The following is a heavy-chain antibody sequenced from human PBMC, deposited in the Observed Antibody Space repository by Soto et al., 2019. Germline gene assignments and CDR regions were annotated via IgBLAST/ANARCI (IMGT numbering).Heavy chain of an antibody. CDR1: GFTFSSYA. D-gene: IGHD3-10*01. Sequence: PGGSLRLSCAASGFTFSSYAMNWVRQAPGKGLEWVSAISGSGGSTYYADSVKGRFTISRDNSKNTLYLQMNSLRAEDTAVYYCAKDSGVSCYGSGSYYNPYYYYYYYMDVWGKGTTVTVSS. J-gene: IGHJ6*03. V-gene: IGHV3-23*01. CDR2: ISGSGGST. CDR3: AKDSGVSCYGSGSYYNPYYYYYYYMDV.